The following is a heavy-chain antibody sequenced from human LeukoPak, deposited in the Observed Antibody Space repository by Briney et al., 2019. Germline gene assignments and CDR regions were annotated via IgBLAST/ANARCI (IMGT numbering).Heavy chain of an antibody. CDR2: ISGSGGTA. J-gene: IGHJ4*02. Sequence: GGSLRLSCAASGFIFSSYALSWVRQAPGKGLAWVSGISGSGGTANYADPVKGRFTISRDNSKDTLYLQMNSLRAEDTAVYYCARVPYYGSGITWAFDYWGQGTLVTGSS. CDR3: ARVPYYGSGITWAFDY. CDR1: GFIFSSYA. D-gene: IGHD3-10*01. V-gene: IGHV3-23*01.